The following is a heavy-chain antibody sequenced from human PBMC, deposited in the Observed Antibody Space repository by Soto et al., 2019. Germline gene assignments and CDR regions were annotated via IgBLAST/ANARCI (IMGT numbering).Heavy chain of an antibody. CDR2: IWYDGSNK. CDR1: RFTVSSYC. Sequence: GGSMRLSCAASRFTVSSYCMHWVRQAPGKGLEWVAVIWYDGSNKYYADSVKGRFTISRDNSKNTLYLQMNSLRAEDTAVYYCARDSLRFGGWYPFDYWGQGTLVTVS. CDR3: ARDSLRFGGWYPFDY. D-gene: IGHD6-19*01. J-gene: IGHJ4*02. V-gene: IGHV3-33*01.